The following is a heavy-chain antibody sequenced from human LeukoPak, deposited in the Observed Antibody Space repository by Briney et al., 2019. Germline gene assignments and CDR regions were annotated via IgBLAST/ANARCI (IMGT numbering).Heavy chain of an antibody. CDR3: ARGSGWFGELLSEPFGY. Sequence: ASVKVSCKASGGTFSSYAISWVRQAPGQGLEWMARIIPIFGTANYAQKFQGRVTITTDESTSTAYMELSSLRSEDTAVYYCARGSGWFGELLSEPFGYWGQGTLVTVSS. J-gene: IGHJ4*02. V-gene: IGHV1-69*05. CDR1: GGTFSSYA. D-gene: IGHD3-10*01. CDR2: IIPIFGTA.